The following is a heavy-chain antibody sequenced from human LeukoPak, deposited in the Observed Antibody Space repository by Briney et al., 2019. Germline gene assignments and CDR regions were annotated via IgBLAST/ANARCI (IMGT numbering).Heavy chain of an antibody. J-gene: IGHJ4*02. V-gene: IGHV1-18*01. CDR3: ARRNLPYYYDSSGPLFDY. Sequence: GASVKVSCKASGYTFTIYGISWVRQAPGQGLEWMGWISAYNGNTNYAQKLQGRVTMTTDTSTSTAYMELRSLRSDDTAVYYCARRNLPYYYDSSGPLFDYWGQGTLVTVSS. CDR2: ISAYNGNT. CDR1: GYTFTIYG. D-gene: IGHD3-22*01.